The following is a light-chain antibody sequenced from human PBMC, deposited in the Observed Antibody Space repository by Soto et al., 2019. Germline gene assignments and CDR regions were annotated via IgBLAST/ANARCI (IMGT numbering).Light chain of an antibody. Sequence: DIQMTQSPSTLSGSVGDRVTITCRASQTISSWLAWYQQKTGKAPKLLIYKASTLKSGVPSRFSGSGSGTEFTLTISSLQPDDFATYYCQHYNSYSEAFGQGTKVEPK. CDR3: QHYNSYSEA. V-gene: IGKV1-5*03. J-gene: IGKJ1*01. CDR2: KAS. CDR1: QTISSW.